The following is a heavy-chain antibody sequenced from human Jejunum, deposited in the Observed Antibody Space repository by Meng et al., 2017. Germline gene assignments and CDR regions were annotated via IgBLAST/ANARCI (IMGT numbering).Heavy chain of an antibody. CDR1: VDSVSSNTAA. Sequence: SQTPSLTRALSVDSVSSNTAAWNWTRQPPSRGLEFLGRTYYRSKWYYDYATSVKSRITINPDTSKNQFSLQLNSVTPEGTAVYYCARDPHSLHGGFDIWGQGTTVTVSS. V-gene: IGHV6-1*01. CDR3: ARDPHSLHGGFDI. J-gene: IGHJ3*02. D-gene: IGHD4-23*01. CDR2: TYYRSKWYY.